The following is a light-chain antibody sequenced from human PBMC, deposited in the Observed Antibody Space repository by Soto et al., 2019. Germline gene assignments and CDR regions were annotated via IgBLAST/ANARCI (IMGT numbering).Light chain of an antibody. V-gene: IGLV2-14*03. J-gene: IGLJ1*01. CDR3: SSYTSSGTQV. Sequence: QSALTQPASVSGSPGQSITISCTGTSSDVGGYNRVSWYQHHPGKVPKHMIYDVSNRPSGVSDRFSGSKSGNTASLTISGLQAEDEADYYCSSYTSSGTQVFGTGTKVTVL. CDR2: DVS. CDR1: SSDVGGYNR.